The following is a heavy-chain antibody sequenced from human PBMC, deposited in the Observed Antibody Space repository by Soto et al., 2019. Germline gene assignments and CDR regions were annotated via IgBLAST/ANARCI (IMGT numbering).Heavy chain of an antibody. V-gene: IGHV4-59*01. CDR1: GGSISSYY. CDR3: ARGGGYDSSGYSY. D-gene: IGHD3-22*01. CDR2: IYYSGST. Sequence: SETLSLTCTVSGGSISSYYWSWIRQPPGKGLEWIGYIYYSGSTNYNPSLKSRVTISVDTSKNQFSLKLSSVTAADTAVYYCARGGGYDSSGYSYWGQGTLGTVSS. J-gene: IGHJ4*02.